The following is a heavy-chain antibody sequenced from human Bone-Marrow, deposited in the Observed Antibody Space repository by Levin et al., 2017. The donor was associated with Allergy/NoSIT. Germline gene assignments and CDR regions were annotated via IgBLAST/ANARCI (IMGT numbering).Heavy chain of an antibody. J-gene: IGHJ6*03. Sequence: GGSLRLSCAASGFTVSNVYISWVRQAPGKGLEWVSVIYTGGTTNYADSVRGRFTISRDNSKNTVYLQMNTLRAEDTAVYYCARVPVIIPGDPNMDVWGAGTTVTVSS. D-gene: IGHD3-3*01. V-gene: IGHV3-66*01. CDR2: IYTGGTT. CDR3: ARVPVIIPGDPNMDV. CDR1: GFTVSNVY.